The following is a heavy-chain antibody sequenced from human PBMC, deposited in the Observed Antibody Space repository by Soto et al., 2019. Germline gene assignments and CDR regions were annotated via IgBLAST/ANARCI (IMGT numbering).Heavy chain of an antibody. CDR2: TGGSGGNT. CDR3: ARVKAQILSSGWYGGDDI. Sequence: EVQLLESGGGLVQPGGSLRLSWAASGFTFSTYAMSWVRQASGKGLEWVATGGSGGNTHYSDSVKGRFTTSRDNSENTVYLLMNSLRAEDTAVYYCARVKAQILSSGWYGGDDIWGHGTMVTVSS. V-gene: IGHV3-23*01. J-gene: IGHJ3*02. CDR1: GFTFSTYA. D-gene: IGHD6-19*01.